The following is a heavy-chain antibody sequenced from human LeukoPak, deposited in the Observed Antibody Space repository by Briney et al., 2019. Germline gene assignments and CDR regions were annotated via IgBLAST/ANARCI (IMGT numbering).Heavy chain of an antibody. CDR2: INPSGGST. J-gene: IGHJ4*02. D-gene: IGHD1-7*01. CDR1: GYTFTSYY. CDR3: ARTITGNTEFDS. Sequence: ASVKVSCKASGYTFTSYYIHWVRQAPGQGLEWMGIINPSGGSTSYAQKFQGRVTMTRDTSTSTVYMALSSLRSEDTAIYYCARTITGNTEFDSWGQGTLVTVSS. V-gene: IGHV1-46*01.